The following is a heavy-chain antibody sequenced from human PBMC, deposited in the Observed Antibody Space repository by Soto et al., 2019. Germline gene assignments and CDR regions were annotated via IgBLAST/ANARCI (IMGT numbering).Heavy chain of an antibody. D-gene: IGHD3-16*01. CDR3: AREDYAKGGAFDI. CDR1: GFTFSSYA. J-gene: IGHJ3*02. Sequence: QVQLVESEGGVVQPGRSLRLSCAASGFTFSSYAMHWVRQAPGKGLEWVAVISYDGSNKYYADSVKGRFTISRDNSKNTLYLQMNSLRAEDTAVYYCAREDYAKGGAFDIWGQGTMVTVSS. V-gene: IGHV3-30-3*01. CDR2: ISYDGSNK.